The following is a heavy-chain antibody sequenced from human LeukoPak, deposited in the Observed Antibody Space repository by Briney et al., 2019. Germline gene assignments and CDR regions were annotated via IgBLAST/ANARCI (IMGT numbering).Heavy chain of an antibody. CDR3: ARGPPRDYRTSGFYYNY. J-gene: IGHJ4*02. V-gene: IGHV4-34*01. D-gene: IGHD3-22*01. CDR1: GGSFSGYY. Sequence: SETLSLTCAVYGGSFSGYYWSWIRQPPGKGLEWIGEIDHSGSTIYNPSLKSRVAISEDTSKNQFSLKLSSVTAADTAVYYCARGPPRDYRTSGFYYNYWGQGTLVTVSS. CDR2: IDHSGST.